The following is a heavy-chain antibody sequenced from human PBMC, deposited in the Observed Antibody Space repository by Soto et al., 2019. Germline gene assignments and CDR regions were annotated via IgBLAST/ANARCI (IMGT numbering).Heavy chain of an antibody. D-gene: IGHD6-13*01. Sequence: SQTLSLTCAFYGGSFSGYYWSWIRQPPGKGLEWIGEINHSGSTNYNPSLKSRVTISVDTSKNQFSLKLSSVTAADTAVYYCARGEQQLGIDYWGQGTLVTVSS. V-gene: IGHV4-34*01. CDR1: GGSFSGYY. CDR2: INHSGST. J-gene: IGHJ4*02. CDR3: ARGEQQLGIDY.